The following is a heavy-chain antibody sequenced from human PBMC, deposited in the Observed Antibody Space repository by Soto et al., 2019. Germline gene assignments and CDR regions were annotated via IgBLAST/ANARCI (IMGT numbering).Heavy chain of an antibody. CDR3: ARDFRPPYGVRYFDY. CDR1: GFTVSSNY. D-gene: IGHD4-17*01. Sequence: PGGSLRLSCAASGFTVSSNYMSWVRQAPGKGLEWVSVIYSGGSTYYADSVKGRFTISRHNSKNTLYLLMNSLRAEDTAVYYCARDFRPPYGVRYFDYWGQGTLVTGSS. CDR2: IYSGGST. V-gene: IGHV3-53*04. J-gene: IGHJ4*02.